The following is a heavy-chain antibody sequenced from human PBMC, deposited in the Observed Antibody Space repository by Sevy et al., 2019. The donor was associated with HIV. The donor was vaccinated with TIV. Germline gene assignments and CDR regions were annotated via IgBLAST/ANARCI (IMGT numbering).Heavy chain of an antibody. J-gene: IGHJ4*02. Sequence: SGPTLVKPTQTLTLTCTFSGFSLTTVGVGVGWIRQPPGKALEWLGLIYWDNNKRYSTSLRSSLTITKDTSKNQVVLTMTNVDPVDTATYYCARAFYYDSSGYHLDHWGQGTLVTVSS. CDR3: ARAFYYDSSGYHLDH. V-gene: IGHV2-5*02. D-gene: IGHD3-22*01. CDR2: IYWDNNK. CDR1: GFSLTTVGVG.